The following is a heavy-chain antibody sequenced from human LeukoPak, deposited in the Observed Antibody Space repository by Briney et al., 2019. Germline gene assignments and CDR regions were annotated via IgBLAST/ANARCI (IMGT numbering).Heavy chain of an antibody. Sequence: SETLSLTCTVSGGSISSSSYYWGWIRQPPGKGLEWIGSIYYSASTYYNTSLKSRVTISVDTSKNQFSLKLSSVTAADTAVYYCARHVYQLLLFYAFDIRGQGTMVTVSS. CDR3: ARHVYQLLLFYAFDI. D-gene: IGHD2-2*01. J-gene: IGHJ3*02. CDR2: IYYSAST. V-gene: IGHV4-39*01. CDR1: GGSISSSSYY.